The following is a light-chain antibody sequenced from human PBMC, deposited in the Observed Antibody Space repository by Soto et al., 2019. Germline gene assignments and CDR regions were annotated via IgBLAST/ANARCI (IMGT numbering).Light chain of an antibody. CDR1: SSNIGGNS. CDR3: GSWDSSLSALV. Sequence: QSVMTQPPSVSAAPGQKVTISCSGSSSNIGGNSVSWYQQLPGTAPKLLIYDDNKRPSGIPDRFSGSKSGTSATLGITGFQTGDEADYYCGSWDSSLSALVLGTGTQVTVL. CDR2: DDN. J-gene: IGLJ1*01. V-gene: IGLV1-51*01.